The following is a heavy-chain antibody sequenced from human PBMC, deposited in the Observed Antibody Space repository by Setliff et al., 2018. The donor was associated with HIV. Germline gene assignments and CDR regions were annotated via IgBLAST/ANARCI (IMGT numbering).Heavy chain of an antibody. V-gene: IGHV2-26*01. CDR1: GFSLSNARMG. CDR3: ARSFGTYYGSGSSYNTLDAFDV. J-gene: IGHJ3*01. D-gene: IGHD3-10*01. CDR2: IFSSDEK. Sequence: ESGPTLVNPTETLTLTCSVSGFSLSNARMGVSWIRQPPGKALEWLAHIFSSDEKSYSTSLKTRLTISKDPSKSQVVLTMTNVDPVDTATYYCARSFGTYYGSGSSYNTLDAFDVWGHGTMVTVSS.